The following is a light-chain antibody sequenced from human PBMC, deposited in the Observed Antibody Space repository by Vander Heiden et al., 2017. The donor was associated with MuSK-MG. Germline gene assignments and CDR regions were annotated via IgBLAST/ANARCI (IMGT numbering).Light chain of an antibody. CDR3: QQSVNPPLT. CDR2: AAS. Sequence: DIQMTQSPSSLSASVGDRVTITCRTSQSIGSYLNWYQQNPGKAPKLLIYAASNLQSGVPSRFSGSGSGTDFTLTISRLQPEDFATYYCQQSVNPPLTFGGGTKVEIK. V-gene: IGKV1-39*01. J-gene: IGKJ4*01. CDR1: QSIGSY.